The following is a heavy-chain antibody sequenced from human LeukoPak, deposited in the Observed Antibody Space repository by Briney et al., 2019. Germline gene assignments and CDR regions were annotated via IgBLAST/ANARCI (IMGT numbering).Heavy chain of an antibody. CDR3: ARERNSYFDY. V-gene: IGHV3-11*01. D-gene: IGHD1-14*01. CDR1: GFTFSDYY. CDR2: ISSSGSAI. Sequence: GGSLRLSCAASGFTFSDYYMSWIRQAPGKGLEGVSYISSSGSAIYYADSVKGRFTISRDNAKNSLYLQVNSLRAEDTAVYYCARERNSYFDYWGQGTLVTVSS. J-gene: IGHJ4*02.